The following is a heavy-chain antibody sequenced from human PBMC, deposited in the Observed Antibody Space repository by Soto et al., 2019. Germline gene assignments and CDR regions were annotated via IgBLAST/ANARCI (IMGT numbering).Heavy chain of an antibody. CDR1: GFTFSSYA. Sequence: PGGSLRLSCAASGFTFSSYAMSWVRQAPGKGLEWVSPIRGSCGSTYYADSVKGRFTISRDNSKTTLYLQMNSLSAEDTAVYYCAKDNPSDLRYLDRLPIGDYWGEGTLVTVSS. J-gene: IGHJ4*02. D-gene: IGHD3-9*01. CDR3: AKDNPSDLRYLDRLPIGDY. V-gene: IGHV3-23*01. CDR2: IRGSCGST.